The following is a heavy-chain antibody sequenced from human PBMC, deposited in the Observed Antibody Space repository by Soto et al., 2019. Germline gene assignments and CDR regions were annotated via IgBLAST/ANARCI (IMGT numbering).Heavy chain of an antibody. CDR3: AKLLVEQLVKHLGYYDAFDI. J-gene: IGHJ3*02. V-gene: IGHV3-30*18. Sequence: QVQLVESGGGVVQPGRSLRLSCAASGFTFSSYGMHWVRQAPGKGLEWVAVISYDGSNKYYADSVKGRFTISRDNSKNTQYLQMNSLRAEDTAVYYCAKLLVEQLVKHLGYYDAFDIWCRGTMVTVSS. CDR2: ISYDGSNK. D-gene: IGHD6-6*01. CDR1: GFTFSSYG.